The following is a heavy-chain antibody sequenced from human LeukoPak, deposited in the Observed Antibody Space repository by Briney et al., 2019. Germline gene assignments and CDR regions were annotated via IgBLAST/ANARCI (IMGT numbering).Heavy chain of an antibody. J-gene: IGHJ6*02. CDR2: ISWNSGSI. CDR1: GFTFDDYA. D-gene: IGHD3-10*01. Sequence: GGSLRLSCAASGFTFDDYAMHWVRQAPGKGLEWVSGISWNSGSIGHADSVKGRFTISRDNAKNPLYLQMNSLRAEDTAVYYCAKAYRPYYYGSAQGDGMDLWGQGTTVTVSS. CDR3: AKAYRPYYYGSAQGDGMDL. V-gene: IGHV3-9*01.